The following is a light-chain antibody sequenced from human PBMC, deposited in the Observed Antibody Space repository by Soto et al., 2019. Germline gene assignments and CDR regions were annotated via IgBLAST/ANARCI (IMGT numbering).Light chain of an antibody. J-gene: IGKJ5*01. CDR3: QQYHRASIT. CDR2: DAP. CDR1: QNIRNW. V-gene: IGKV1-5*01. Sequence: DIQMTQSPSTLSGSVGDRVTITCRASQNIRNWLAWYQQKPGKAPNPLIYDAPSLERGVPSRFSGTGSGTEFTLTISSLQPDDFATYYCQQYHRASITFGQGARLEIK.